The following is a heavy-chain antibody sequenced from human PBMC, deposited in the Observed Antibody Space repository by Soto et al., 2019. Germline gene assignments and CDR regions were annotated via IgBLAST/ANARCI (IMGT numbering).Heavy chain of an antibody. V-gene: IGHV1-3*01. CDR2: INAGHGNP. J-gene: IGHJ6*03. CDR3: ARPPGDTMFRGGDYDTDV. Sequence: QVQLVQSGAEVKKPGASVKVSCKASGYTFTSYAMHCVRQAPGERLEWMGWINAGHGNPKYSQKFQGRLTITRDTFASTGYTELRSLRSEDTAVYYFARPPGDTMFRGGDYDTDVWGKGTTVTVSS. CDR1: GYTFTSYA. D-gene: IGHD3-10*02.